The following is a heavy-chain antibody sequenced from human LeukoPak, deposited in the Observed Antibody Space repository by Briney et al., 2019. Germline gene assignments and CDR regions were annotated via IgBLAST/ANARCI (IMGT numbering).Heavy chain of an antibody. CDR3: ATRIAAAGAGAFDI. CDR2: ISGSGGST. J-gene: IGHJ3*02. CDR1: GFTFSSYG. V-gene: IGHV3-23*01. Sequence: GGTLRPSCAASGFTFSSYGMSWVRQAPGKGLEWVSAISGSGGSTYYADSVKGRFTISRDNSKNTLYLQMNSLRAEDTAVYYCATRIAAAGAGAFDIWGQGTMVTVSS. D-gene: IGHD6-13*01.